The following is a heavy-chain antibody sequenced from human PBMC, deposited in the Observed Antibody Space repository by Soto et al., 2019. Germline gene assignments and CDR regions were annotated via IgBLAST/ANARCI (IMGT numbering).Heavy chain of an antibody. Sequence: SETLSLTCTVSVVSISSYYWSCIRHPPGKGLEWIGYIYYSGSTNYNPSLKSRVTISVDTYKNQFSLKLSSVTAADTAVYYCARVGYGDYVNNWYFDLWGRGTLVTVSS. D-gene: IGHD4-17*01. CDR2: IYYSGST. V-gene: IGHV4-59*01. J-gene: IGHJ2*01. CDR3: ARVGYGDYVNNWYFDL. CDR1: VVSISSYY.